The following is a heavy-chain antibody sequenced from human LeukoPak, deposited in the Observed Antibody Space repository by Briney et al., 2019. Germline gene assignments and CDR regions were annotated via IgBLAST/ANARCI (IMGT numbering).Heavy chain of an antibody. CDR1: GFTFSSSS. D-gene: IGHD2-15*01. CDR2: ISSSSSTI. J-gene: IGHJ3*02. Sequence: GGSLRLSCAASGFTFSSSSMNWVRQAPGKGLEWLSYISSSSSTIYYADSVKGRFTISRDNAKNSLYLQMNSLRAEDTAVYYCASPVVVAALVDAFDIWGQGTMVTVSS. CDR3: ASPVVVAALVDAFDI. V-gene: IGHV3-48*04.